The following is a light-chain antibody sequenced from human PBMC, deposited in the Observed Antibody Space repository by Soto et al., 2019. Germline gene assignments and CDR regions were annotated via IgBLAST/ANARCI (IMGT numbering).Light chain of an antibody. CDR3: MQTVQTPIT. J-gene: IGKJ5*01. CDR1: QSLLHSSGYNY. V-gene: IGKV2-28*01. Sequence: DIVMTQSPLSLRVTPGEPASISCRSSQSLLHSSGYNYLHWYLQKPGQSPQLLISLVSDRAPGVPDRFSGSGSGTDFTLRISRVEADDVGVYYCMQTVQTPITFGQGTRLEIK. CDR2: LVS.